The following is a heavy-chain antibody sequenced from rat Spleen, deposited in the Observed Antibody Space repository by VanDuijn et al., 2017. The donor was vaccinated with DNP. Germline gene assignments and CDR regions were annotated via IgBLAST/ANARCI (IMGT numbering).Heavy chain of an antibody. CDR1: GFTFSDYN. Sequence: EVQLVETGGGLVRPGRSLKLSCEASGFTFSDYNMAWVRQAPEKGLEWVATLGYAGSNTYYRDSVKGRFTISRDNAKSTLYLQMNSLRSEDTATYYCTRSGWYFDYWGQGVMVTVSS. CDR3: TRSGWYFDY. J-gene: IGHJ2*01. CDR2: LGYAGSNT. D-gene: IGHD1-12*02. V-gene: IGHV5-7*01.